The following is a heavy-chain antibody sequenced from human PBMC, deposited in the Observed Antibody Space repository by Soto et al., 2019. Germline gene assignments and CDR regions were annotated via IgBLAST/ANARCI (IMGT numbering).Heavy chain of an antibody. CDR3: VSPHSESSNAFDL. Sequence: LRLSCAASGFSFSHYAMHWVRQPPGKGLEWVALISYDGENQYFTDSVRGRFTISRDNSKTAVYLEMNNLRLDDTATYYCVSPHSESSNAFDLWGQGTLVTVSS. CDR2: ISYDGENQ. CDR1: GFSFSHYA. J-gene: IGHJ5*02. V-gene: IGHV3-30*04. D-gene: IGHD3-10*01.